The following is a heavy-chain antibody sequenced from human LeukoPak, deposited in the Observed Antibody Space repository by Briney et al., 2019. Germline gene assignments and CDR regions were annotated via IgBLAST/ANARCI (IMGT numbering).Heavy chain of an antibody. J-gene: IGHJ4*02. V-gene: IGHV3-48*01. CDR3: ARDQGGVGY. Sequence: GGSLRLSCVASGITFSSYSMNWVRQAPGKGLEWVSYISSFSGTINYADSVRGRFTIFRDNAKNSLYLQMNSLKAEDTAVYYCARDQGGVGYWGQGTLVTVSS. CDR2: ISSFSGTI. D-gene: IGHD3-16*01. CDR1: GITFSSYS.